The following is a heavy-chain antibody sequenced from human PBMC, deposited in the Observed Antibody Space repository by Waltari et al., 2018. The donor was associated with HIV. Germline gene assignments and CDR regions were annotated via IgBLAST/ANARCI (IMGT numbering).Heavy chain of an antibody. CDR3: ARDRTATSRGNGMDV. D-gene: IGHD1-1*01. CDR2: IWYDGRNK. CDR1: GFTFNNNA. Sequence: QVQLVESGGGVVQPGTSLRLSCAASGFTFNNNAMHGVRQAPGKGLEWVAVIWYDGRNKYYSESVKGRFIITRDTSKNTLSLEMNSLRAEDTGIYYCARDRTATSRGNGMDVWGPGTTVIVSS. V-gene: IGHV3-33*01. J-gene: IGHJ6*02.